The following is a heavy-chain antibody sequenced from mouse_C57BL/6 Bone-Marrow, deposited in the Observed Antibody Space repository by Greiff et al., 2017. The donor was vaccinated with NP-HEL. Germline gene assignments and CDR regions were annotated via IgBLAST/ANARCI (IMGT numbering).Heavy chain of an antibody. CDR2: INPNNGGT. CDR3: ARVYDGYYWYFDV. Sequence: EVQLQQSGPELVKPGASVKIPCKASGYTFTDYNMDWVKQSHGKSLEWIGDINPNNGGTIYNQKFKGKATLTVDKSSSTAYMERRSLTSEDTAVYYCARVYDGYYWYFDVWGTGTTVTVSS. D-gene: IGHD2-3*01. CDR1: GYTFTDYN. V-gene: IGHV1-18*01. J-gene: IGHJ1*03.